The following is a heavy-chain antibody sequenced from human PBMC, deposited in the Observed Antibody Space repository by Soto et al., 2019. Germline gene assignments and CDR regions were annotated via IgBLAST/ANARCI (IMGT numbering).Heavy chain of an antibody. CDR3: AKDQPRIAAAGGRIKDVRSYHYGMHV. Sequence: PGGALRRFGVASGFTVSSYAMSWIGQAPGKGLEWVSAISVSGGSTYYADSGKGRFTISRDNSKNTLYLQMNSLRAEDTAVYYCAKDQPRIAAAGGRIKDVRSYHYGMHVWGQGTMVTVSS. J-gene: IGHJ6*02. CDR2: ISVSGGST. V-gene: IGHV3-23*01. CDR1: GFTVSSYA. D-gene: IGHD6-13*01.